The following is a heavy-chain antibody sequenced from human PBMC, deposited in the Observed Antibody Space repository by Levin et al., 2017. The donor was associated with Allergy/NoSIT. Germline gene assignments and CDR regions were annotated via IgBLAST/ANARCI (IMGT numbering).Heavy chain of an antibody. D-gene: IGHD4-17*01. J-gene: IGHJ5*02. CDR1: GGSISSSSYY. CDR2: IYYSGST. CDR3: ARRSDYGDYRYNWFDP. Sequence: SETLSLTCTVSGGSISSSSYYWGWIRQPPGKGLEWIGSIYYSGSTYYNPSLKSRVTISVDTSKNQFSLKLSSVTAADTAVYYCARRSDYGDYRYNWFDPWGQGTLVTVSS. V-gene: IGHV4-39*01.